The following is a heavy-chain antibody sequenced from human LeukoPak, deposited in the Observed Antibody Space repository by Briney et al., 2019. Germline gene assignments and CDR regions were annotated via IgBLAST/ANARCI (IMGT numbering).Heavy chain of an antibody. CDR3: ARDPSPYYDILTGYSYSSEGMDV. D-gene: IGHD3-9*01. CDR1: GHTFTSYG. V-gene: IGHV1-18*04. CDR2: ISAYNGNT. Sequence: GASVKVSCKASGHTFTSYGISWVRQAPGQGLEWMGWISAYNGNTNYAQKLQGRVTMTTDTSTSTAYMELRSLRSDDTAVYYCARDPSPYYDILTGYSYSSEGMDVWGKGTTVTVSS. J-gene: IGHJ6*04.